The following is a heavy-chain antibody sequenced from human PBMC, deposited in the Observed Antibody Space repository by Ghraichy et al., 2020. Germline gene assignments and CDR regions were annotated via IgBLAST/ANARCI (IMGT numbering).Heavy chain of an antibody. CDR3: VRDRVYEYSNSQPFDH. CDR2: ISAYSGNT. V-gene: IGHV1-18*01. D-gene: IGHD4-11*01. J-gene: IGHJ4*02. CDR1: GYTFTSHG. Sequence: ASVKVSCKTSGYTFTSHGISWVRQAPGQGLEWMGWISAYSGNTNYAQSFQGRVTMTTDTSTTTGYMELGSLRSDDTAVYYCVRDRVYEYSNSQPFDHWGQGTLVSVSS.